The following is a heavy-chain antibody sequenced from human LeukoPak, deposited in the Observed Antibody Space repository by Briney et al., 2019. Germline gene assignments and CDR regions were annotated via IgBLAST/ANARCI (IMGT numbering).Heavy chain of an antibody. Sequence: GGSLRLSCATSGFTFSSSWMSWVRQAPGKGLECVANIKEDGREKYYVDSVKGRFTISRDNAKNALYLQMNSLRAEDTAVYYCARPSVGFDPWGQGTLVTVSS. CDR3: ARPSVGFDP. CDR1: GFTFSSSW. CDR2: IKEDGREK. V-gene: IGHV3-7*01. J-gene: IGHJ5*02.